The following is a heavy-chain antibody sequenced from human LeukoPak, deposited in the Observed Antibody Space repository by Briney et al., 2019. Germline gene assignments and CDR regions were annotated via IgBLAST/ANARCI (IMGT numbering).Heavy chain of an antibody. J-gene: IGHJ4*02. V-gene: IGHV3-23*01. CDR2: VSGSGGTT. CDR3: AKSDYYDSSGHPSSFEY. D-gene: IGHD3-22*01. Sequence: GGSLRLSCAASGFPFSSYAMSWVRQAPGRALERVSPVSGSGGTTFYADSVKGRFTISRDNSKNTLYLQMNSLRAEDTAVYYCAKSDYYDSSGHPSSFEYWGQGTLVTVSS. CDR1: GFPFSSYA.